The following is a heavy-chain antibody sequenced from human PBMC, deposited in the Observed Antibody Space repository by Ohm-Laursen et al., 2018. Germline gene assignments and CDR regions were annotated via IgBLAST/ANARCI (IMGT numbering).Heavy chain of an antibody. Sequence: ASVKVSCKASGYTFTGYYMHWVRQAPGQGLEWMGIINPSGGSTSYAQKFQGRVTMTRDTSTSTVYMELSSLRSEDTAMYYCARDHAYYDSSGYHPTLWYWGQGTLVTVSS. J-gene: IGHJ4*02. V-gene: IGHV1-46*01. CDR1: GYTFTGYY. CDR2: INPSGGST. D-gene: IGHD3-22*01. CDR3: ARDHAYYDSSGYHPTLWY.